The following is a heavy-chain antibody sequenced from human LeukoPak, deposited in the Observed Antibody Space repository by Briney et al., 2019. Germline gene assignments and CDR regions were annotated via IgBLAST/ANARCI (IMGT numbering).Heavy chain of an antibody. CDR2: INPNGGDT. Sequence: ASVKVSCKASEYTFTGYYIHWVRQAPGQGPGCLGWINPNGGDTEYAQKFQGRVTMTRDTSISTAYLELRSLGSDDTAVYYCARGKRIAARPQYFFFMDVWGKGTTVTVSS. J-gene: IGHJ6*03. CDR1: EYTFTGYY. D-gene: IGHD6-6*01. CDR3: ARGKRIAARPQYFFFMDV. V-gene: IGHV1-2*02.